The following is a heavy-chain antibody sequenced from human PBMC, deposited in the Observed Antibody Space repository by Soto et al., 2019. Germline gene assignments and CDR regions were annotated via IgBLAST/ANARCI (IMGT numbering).Heavy chain of an antibody. D-gene: IGHD1-26*01. V-gene: IGHV3-7*05. CDR3: AGVESLSGGY. Sequence: EVHLVESGGGLVQPGGSLRLSCAASGFTFSSYWMSWVRQAPGKGLEWVANIKQDGNDKYYVDSVKGRFTISRDNAKNLLLLQMNSLRAEDTAGYYWAGVESLSGGYWGQGTPVTGSS. CDR2: IKQDGNDK. CDR1: GFTFSSYW. J-gene: IGHJ4*02.